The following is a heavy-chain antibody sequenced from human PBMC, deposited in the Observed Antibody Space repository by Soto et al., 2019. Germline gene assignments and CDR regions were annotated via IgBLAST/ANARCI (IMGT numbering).Heavy chain of an antibody. V-gene: IGHV3-64*01. J-gene: IGHJ6*03. Sequence: EVQLAESGGGLAQPGGSVRLSCAASGFTLSGYAMDWVRQAPGKGLEYVSGISSNGVGTYYANSVQGRFTISRDNSKNTAYLQMGSLRPEDMAVYYCARRARPDFYYMDVWGKGTTVTVSS. CDR3: ARRARPDFYYMDV. CDR1: GFTLSGYA. CDR2: ISSNGVGT. D-gene: IGHD6-6*01.